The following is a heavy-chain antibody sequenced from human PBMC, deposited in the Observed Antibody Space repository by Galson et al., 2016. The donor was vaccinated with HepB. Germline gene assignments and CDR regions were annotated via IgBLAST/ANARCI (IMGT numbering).Heavy chain of an antibody. Sequence: SETLSLTCVISGGSISSSNRWSWVRQPPGKGLEWIGDISHSGHTNYNPSLKSRLTLSVDKSRDEVTLRLSSVTAADTAVYFCARLMIVVWVYYFDLWGQGNLVTVSS. CDR1: GGSISSSNR. D-gene: IGHD3-22*01. J-gene: IGHJ4*02. V-gene: IGHV4/OR15-8*02. CDR3: ARLMIVVWVYYFDL. CDR2: ISHSGHT.